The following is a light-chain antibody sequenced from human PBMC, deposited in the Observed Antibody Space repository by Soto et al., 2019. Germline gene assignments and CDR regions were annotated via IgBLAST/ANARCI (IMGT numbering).Light chain of an antibody. Sequence: QSALTQPPSVSAAPGQKVTISCSGSSSNIGNNYVSWYQHLPGTAPKLLIYENKKRPSGIPDRFSGSKSGTSATLGIIGLQTGDEADYYCGTWDSSLSAVVFGGGTKVTVL. V-gene: IGLV1-51*02. CDR3: GTWDSSLSAVV. CDR2: ENK. CDR1: SSNIGNNY. J-gene: IGLJ3*02.